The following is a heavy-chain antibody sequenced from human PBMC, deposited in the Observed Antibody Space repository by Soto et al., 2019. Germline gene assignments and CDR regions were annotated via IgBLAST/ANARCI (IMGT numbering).Heavy chain of an antibody. CDR2: FDPEDGET. CDR1: GYTLTELS. J-gene: IGHJ3*02. V-gene: IGHV1-24*01. Sequence: ASVKVSCKVSGYTLTELSMHWVRQAPGKGLEWMGGFDPEDGETIYAQKFQGRVTMTEDTSTDTAYMELSSLRSEDTAVYYCATDRPPGIAVAGIPPDAFDIWGQGTMVTVSS. CDR3: ATDRPPGIAVAGIPPDAFDI. D-gene: IGHD6-19*01.